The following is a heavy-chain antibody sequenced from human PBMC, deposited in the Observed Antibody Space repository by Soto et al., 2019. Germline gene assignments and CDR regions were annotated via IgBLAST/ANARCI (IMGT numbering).Heavy chain of an antibody. D-gene: IGHD3-22*01. CDR1: GASFSAYY. CDR2: INHSEST. Sequence: SESRSLTWAVDGASFSAYYWRWIRQPPGKGLEWIGEINHSESTNYNPSLKSRVTISVDTSKNQFSLKLSSVTAADTAVYYCARGLGITMIVVADDAFDIWGQGTMVT. J-gene: IGHJ3*02. CDR3: ARGLGITMIVVADDAFDI. V-gene: IGHV4-34*01.